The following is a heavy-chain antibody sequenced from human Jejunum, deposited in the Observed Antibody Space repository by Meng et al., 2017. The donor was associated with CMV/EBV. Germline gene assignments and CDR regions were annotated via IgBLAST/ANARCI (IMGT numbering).Heavy chain of an antibody. CDR2: IIPMLASI. Sequence: CTVSGGTFAALTIFWIRDAPGQGLQSMGGIIPMLASIRYAQRFQGRVAIPADESTSTVSMALSGLTSEDTAHYYCMTYPNWGETTFWGQGTLVTVSS. D-gene: IGHD3-10*01. J-gene: IGHJ4*02. V-gene: IGHV1-69*01. CDR1: GGTFAALT. CDR3: MTYPNWGETTF.